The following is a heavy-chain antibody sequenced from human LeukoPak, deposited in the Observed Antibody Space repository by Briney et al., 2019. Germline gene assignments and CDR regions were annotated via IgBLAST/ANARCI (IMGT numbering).Heavy chain of an antibody. CDR3: ASQRWLQSSFDY. J-gene: IGHJ4*02. D-gene: IGHD5-24*01. CDR1: GFTFSRYS. Sequence: PGESLRLSCAVSGFTFSRYSMNWVRQAPGKGLEWVSSISNIGTSIYYADSVKGRFTISRDNAKNTLYLQMNSLRAEDTAVYYCASQRWLQSSFDYWGQGTLVTVSS. V-gene: IGHV3-21*01. CDR2: ISNIGTSI.